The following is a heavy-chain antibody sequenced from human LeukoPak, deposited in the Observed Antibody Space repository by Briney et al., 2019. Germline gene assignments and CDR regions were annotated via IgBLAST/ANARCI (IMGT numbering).Heavy chain of an antibody. CDR1: GFTFSSYA. D-gene: IGHD6-19*01. V-gene: IGHV3-23*01. J-gene: IGHJ4*02. CDR3: AKDKEGIGVAGTPIDY. Sequence: PGGSLRLSCAASGFTFSSYAMSWVRQAPGKGLEWVSAISGSGGSTYYADSVKGRFTISRDNSKNTLYLQMNSLRAEDTAVYYCAKDKEGIGVAGTPIDYWGQGTLVTVSS. CDR2: ISGSGGST.